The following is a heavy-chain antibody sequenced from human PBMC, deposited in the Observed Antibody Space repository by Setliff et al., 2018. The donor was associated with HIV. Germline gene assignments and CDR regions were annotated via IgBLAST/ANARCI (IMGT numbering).Heavy chain of an antibody. Sequence: TLSLTCSVSGGSISNFYWSWIRQPPGKGLEWVGHIYSTGDTNYNPSLKSRVTISVDTSKNQFSLKLSSVTAADTAIYYCARTRGYTYGYIDYWGQGTLVTVS. J-gene: IGHJ4*02. V-gene: IGHV4-4*08. D-gene: IGHD5-18*01. CDR2: IYSTGDT. CDR3: ARTRGYTYGYIDY. CDR1: GGSISNFY.